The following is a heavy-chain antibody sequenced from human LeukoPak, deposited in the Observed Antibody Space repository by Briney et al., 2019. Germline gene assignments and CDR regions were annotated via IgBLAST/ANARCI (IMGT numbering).Heavy chain of an antibody. CDR1: GYTFTSSY. V-gene: IGHV1-46*01. D-gene: IGHD3-3*01. J-gene: IGHJ3*02. CDR3: ARAQGDYYDDAFDI. CDR2: INPSGGNT. Sequence: ASVKVSCKASGYTFTSSYMHWVRQAPGQGLEWMGIINPSGGNTTYAQKFQGRVTMTRDMSTSTVYMELSSLRSEDTAVYYCARAQGDYYDDAFDIWGQGTMVTVSS.